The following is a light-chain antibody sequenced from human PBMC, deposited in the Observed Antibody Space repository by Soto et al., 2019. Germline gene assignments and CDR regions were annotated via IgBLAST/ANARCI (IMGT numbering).Light chain of an antibody. Sequence: DIQMTQSPSTLSASVGDRVTITCRASQSVSSWLAWYQQKPGKAPKLLIYLASNLESGVPSRFSGSGSGTEFTRTISSLQPDDFATYYCQHYNSYSEAFGQGSKVEIK. V-gene: IGKV1-5*03. J-gene: IGKJ1*01. CDR3: QHYNSYSEA. CDR2: LAS. CDR1: QSVSSW.